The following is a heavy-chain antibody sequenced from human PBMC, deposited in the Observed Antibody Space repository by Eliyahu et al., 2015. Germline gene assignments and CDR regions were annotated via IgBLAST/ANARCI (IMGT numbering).Heavy chain of an antibody. CDR1: GFTFSEYA. D-gene: IGHD3-16*02. J-gene: IGHJ2*01. V-gene: IGHV3-23*04. CDR2: ISDSGGRT. CDR3: GRVGRVISDL. Sequence: EVQLVESGGKLVQPGGSLXLSCSAFGFTFSEYAXGWVRQAPGEGLEWVSVISDSGGRTYYADSLKGRFTISRDNSKNTMYLQMNILRAEDTAVYYCGRVGRVISDLWGRGTLVTVSS.